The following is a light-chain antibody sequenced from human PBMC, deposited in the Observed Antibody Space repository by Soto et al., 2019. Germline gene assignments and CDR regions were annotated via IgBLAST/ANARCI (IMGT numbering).Light chain of an antibody. CDR3: HQSGTSPLI. CDR2: GAS. V-gene: IGKV3-20*01. Sequence: EIVLTQSPGTLSLSPGERATLSCRASQSVSSSYLAWYQQKPGQAPRLIIYGASIRATGIPDRFSGSGSVTDLARTISILDPEDFAVYYCHQSGTSPLIFGGGTTVAF. CDR1: QSVSSSY. J-gene: IGKJ4*01.